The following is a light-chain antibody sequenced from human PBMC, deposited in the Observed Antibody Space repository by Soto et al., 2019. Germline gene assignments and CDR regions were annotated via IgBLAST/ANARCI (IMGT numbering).Light chain of an antibody. V-gene: IGKV1-27*01. CDR1: QGISIY. J-gene: IGKJ4*01. CDR2: AAS. CDR3: QKYDTAPLT. Sequence: DIQMTQSPSSLSASVGDRVTITCRASQGISIYFAWYQQKPGKVPKLLISAASTLQSGVPSRFSGSGSGTDFTLTISSLQPEDVATYYCQKYDTAPLTFGGGTKVEIK.